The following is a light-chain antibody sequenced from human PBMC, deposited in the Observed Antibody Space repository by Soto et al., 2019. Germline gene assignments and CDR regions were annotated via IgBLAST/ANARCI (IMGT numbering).Light chain of an antibody. V-gene: IGKV1-39*01. J-gene: IGKJ3*01. Sequence: DIQMTQSPSSLSASIGDTVTITCRASQTIDRYLNWFQQKSGQAPKLLMNAASTLRSGVPSRFSASGSGTDFTPTISSLQPEDYATYYCQQSYNAPFNFGPGTKVDI. CDR1: QTIDRY. CDR3: QQSYNAPFN. CDR2: AAS.